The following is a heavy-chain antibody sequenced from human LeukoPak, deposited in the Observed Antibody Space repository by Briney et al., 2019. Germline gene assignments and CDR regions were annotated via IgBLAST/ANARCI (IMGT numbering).Heavy chain of an antibody. CDR3: ARDSALAYYGMDV. CDR1: GGSISSYC. Sequence: SETLSLTCTVSGGSISSYCWSWIRQPPGKGLEWIGYIYYSGSTNYNPSLKSRVTISVDTSKNQFSLKLSSVTAADTAVYYCARDSALAYYGMDVWGQGTTVTVSS. J-gene: IGHJ6*02. CDR2: IYYSGST. V-gene: IGHV4-59*01.